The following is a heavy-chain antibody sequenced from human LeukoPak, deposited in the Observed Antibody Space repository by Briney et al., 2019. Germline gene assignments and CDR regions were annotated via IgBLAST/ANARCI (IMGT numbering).Heavy chain of an antibody. V-gene: IGHV2-5*02. CDR2: IYWDDDK. CDR1: GFPLSTSGVG. Sequence: ESGPTLVKPTQTLTRTCTFSGFPLSTSGVGVGWIRQPPGKALEWLALIYWDDDKRYSPSLKSRLTITKDTSKNQVVLTMTNMDPVDTATYYCARTKATNYYDSSGYRDYWGQGTLVTVSS. CDR3: ARTKATNYYDSSGYRDY. D-gene: IGHD3-22*01. J-gene: IGHJ4*02.